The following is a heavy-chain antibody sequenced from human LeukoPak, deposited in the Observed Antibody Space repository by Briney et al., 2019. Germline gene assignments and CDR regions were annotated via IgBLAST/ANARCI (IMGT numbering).Heavy chain of an antibody. Sequence: PGGSLRLSCAASGFTFSSYGMHWVRQAPGKGLEWVSTITGSGGSTYYADSVKGRFTISRDNSKNTLFLQMNSLRAEDTAVYYCAKALYPYSEWLPFDYWGQGTLVTVSS. CDR1: GFTFSSYG. CDR2: ITGSGGST. CDR3: AKALYPYSEWLPFDY. J-gene: IGHJ4*02. D-gene: IGHD3-3*01. V-gene: IGHV3-23*01.